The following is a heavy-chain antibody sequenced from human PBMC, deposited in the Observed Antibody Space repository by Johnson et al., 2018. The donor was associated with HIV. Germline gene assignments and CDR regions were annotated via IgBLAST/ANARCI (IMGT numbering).Heavy chain of an antibody. CDR2: INWNGGST. J-gene: IGHJ3*02. V-gene: IGHV3-20*04. Sequence: VQLVESGGGVVRPGGSLRLSCAASGFTFDDYGMSWVSGINWNGGSTGYADSVKGRFTISRDNSKNTLYLQMNSLRAEDTAVYYCAKDDQNYYGSGSYYDAFDIWGQGTMVTVSS. CDR3: AKDDQNYYGSGSYYDAFDI. CDR1: GFTFDDYG. D-gene: IGHD3-10*01.